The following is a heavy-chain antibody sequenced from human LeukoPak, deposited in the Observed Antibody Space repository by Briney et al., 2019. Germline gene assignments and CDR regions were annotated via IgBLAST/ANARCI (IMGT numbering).Heavy chain of an antibody. D-gene: IGHD5-24*01. Sequence: GGSLRLSCTASGFTFSNFWMGWVRQAPGKGLEWVANIKQDETEKFYLGSVKGRFTISRDNAKNSLYLQMNSLRAEDTAVYYCARDGRWGGFDYWGQGTLVTVSS. CDR3: ARDGRWGGFDY. V-gene: IGHV3-7*01. CDR1: GFTFSNFW. J-gene: IGHJ4*02. CDR2: IKQDETEK.